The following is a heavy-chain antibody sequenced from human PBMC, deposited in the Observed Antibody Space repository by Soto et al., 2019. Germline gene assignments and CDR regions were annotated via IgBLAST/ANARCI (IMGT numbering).Heavy chain of an antibody. Sequence: SSETLSLTCSVSGGSVTSGGYYWSWIRQLPGKGLEWIGYIYHTGSTFYNPSLKSRVTISLDTSKSQFSLKLTSVTAADTAMYYCAGSPARSMLDYWGQGSPVTSPQ. CDR1: GGSVTSGGYY. D-gene: IGHD3-10*01. J-gene: IGHJ4*02. CDR3: AGSPARSMLDY. CDR2: IYHTGST. V-gene: IGHV4-31*03.